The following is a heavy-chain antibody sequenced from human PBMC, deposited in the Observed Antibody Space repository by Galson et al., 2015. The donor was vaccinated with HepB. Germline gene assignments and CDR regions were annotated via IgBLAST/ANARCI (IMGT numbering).Heavy chain of an antibody. D-gene: IGHD3-16*01. J-gene: IGHJ4*02. CDR3: ARGADNVWGSYSASSLGDY. Sequence: SLRLSCAASGFIFSSYALHWVRQAPGKGLEWVAVISYDGSNKYYGDSMKGRFTISRDNSKNTLYLQMNSLRADDTAAYYCARGADNVWGSYSASSLGDYWGQGTLVTVSS. V-gene: IGHV3-30*04. CDR2: ISYDGSNK. CDR1: GFIFSSYA.